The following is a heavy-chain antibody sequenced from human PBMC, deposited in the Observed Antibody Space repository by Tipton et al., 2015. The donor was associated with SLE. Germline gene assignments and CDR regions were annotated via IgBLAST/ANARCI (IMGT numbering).Heavy chain of an antibody. CDR1: GFIFSTYG. CDR2: LRYDGTNE. V-gene: IGHV3-33*01. CDR3: GRGVYSEGSVGMDV. D-gene: IGHD3-22*01. J-gene: IGHJ6*02. Sequence: SLRLSCAASGFIFSTYGLHWVRQAPGKGLEWVAGLRYDGTNEYYADSVKGRFTISRDNSKDTLYLQMHSLRVDDTAVYYCGRGVYSEGSVGMDVWGQGTTVIVSS.